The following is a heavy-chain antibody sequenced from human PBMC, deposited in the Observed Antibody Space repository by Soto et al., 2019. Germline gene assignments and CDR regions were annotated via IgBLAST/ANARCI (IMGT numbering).Heavy chain of an antibody. CDR1: GGTFSSYA. CDR3: ARVSVVEGHLDY. Sequence: ASVKVSCKASGGTFSSYAISWVRQAPGQGLEWMGGIIPIFGTANYAQKFQGRVTITADESTSTAYMELSSLRSEDTAVYYCARVSVVEGHLDYWGQGTLVTVSS. V-gene: IGHV1-69*13. D-gene: IGHD3-3*01. CDR2: IIPIFGTA. J-gene: IGHJ4*02.